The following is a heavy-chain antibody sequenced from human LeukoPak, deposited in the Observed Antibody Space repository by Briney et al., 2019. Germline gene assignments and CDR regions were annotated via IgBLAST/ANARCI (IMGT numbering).Heavy chain of an antibody. CDR1: GFTFDNYA. CDR2: ISWNSGSI. D-gene: IGHD6-19*01. Sequence: GGSLRLSCSASGFTFDNYAMHWVRQAPGKGLEWVSGISWNSGSIGYADSVKGRFTISRDNAKNSLYLQMNSLRAEDTALYYCAKDSRSSGWHGVPWFDPWGQGTLVTVSS. J-gene: IGHJ5*02. CDR3: AKDSRSSGWHGVPWFDP. V-gene: IGHV3-9*01.